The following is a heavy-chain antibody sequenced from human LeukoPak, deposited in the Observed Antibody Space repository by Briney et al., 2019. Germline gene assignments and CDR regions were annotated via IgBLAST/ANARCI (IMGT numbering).Heavy chain of an antibody. CDR1: GYTFTSYD. D-gene: IGHD1-26*01. Sequence: ASVKVSCKASGYTFTSYDINWVRQATGQGLEWMGWMNPNSGNTGYAQKFQGRVTITADKSTSTAYMELSSLRSEDTAVYYCARSKRYSGSPAAFDPWGQGTLVTVSS. V-gene: IGHV1-8*03. CDR3: ARSKRYSGSPAAFDP. CDR2: MNPNSGNT. J-gene: IGHJ5*02.